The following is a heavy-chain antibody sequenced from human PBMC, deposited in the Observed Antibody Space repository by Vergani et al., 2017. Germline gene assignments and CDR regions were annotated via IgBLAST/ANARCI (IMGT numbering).Heavy chain of an antibody. CDR3: VRDARDSGYDLVH. J-gene: IGHJ4*02. V-gene: IGHV5-51*01. Sequence: EVQLVQSGAEVKKPGESLKISCKGSGYSFTSYWIGWVRQMPGKGLEWMGILYPGDSDTRYSPSFQGQVTISADKSISTSYLQWSSLKASDTAMYYCVRDARDSGYDLVHWGQGTLVTVSS. D-gene: IGHD5-12*01. CDR2: LYPGDSDT. CDR1: GYSFTSYW.